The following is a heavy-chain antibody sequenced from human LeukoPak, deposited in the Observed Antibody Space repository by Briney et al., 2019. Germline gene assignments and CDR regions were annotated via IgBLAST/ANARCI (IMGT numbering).Heavy chain of an antibody. Sequence: SETLSLTCAVYGGSFSGYYWSWIRQPPGKGLEWIGEINHSGSTNYNPSLKSRVTISVDTSKNQFSLKLSSVTAANTAVYYCARGGDIVVVPAAICAFDIWGQGTMVTVSS. CDR1: GGSFSGYY. D-gene: IGHD2-2*02. J-gene: IGHJ3*02. V-gene: IGHV4-34*01. CDR3: ARGGDIVVVPAAICAFDI. CDR2: INHSGST.